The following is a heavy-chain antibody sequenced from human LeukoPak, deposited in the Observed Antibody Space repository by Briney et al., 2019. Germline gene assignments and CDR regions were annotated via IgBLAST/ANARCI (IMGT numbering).Heavy chain of an antibody. CDR3: ARDFYYYIDV. Sequence: GGSLRLSCTASGFTFSGYWMTWIRQAPGKGLEWVANIKQDGSEKHYVDSVRGRFTISRENAKNSLYLQMNSLRAEDTAVYYCARDFYYYIDVWGKGTTVTVSS. CDR2: IKQDGSEK. J-gene: IGHJ6*03. CDR1: GFTFSGYW. V-gene: IGHV3-7*01.